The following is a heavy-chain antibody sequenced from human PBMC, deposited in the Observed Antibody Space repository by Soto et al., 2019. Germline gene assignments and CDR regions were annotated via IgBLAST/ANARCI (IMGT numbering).Heavy chain of an antibody. Sequence: SETLSLTCAVYGGSFSGYYWSWIRQPPGKGLEWIGEINHSGSTNYNPSLNSRVTISVDTSKNQFSLSLPSVTAADTAVFYCANKRDSTTYFDYWGPGTLVTVSS. CDR1: GGSFSGYY. D-gene: IGHD1-1*01. CDR2: INHSGST. CDR3: ANKRDSTTYFDY. J-gene: IGHJ4*02. V-gene: IGHV4-34*01.